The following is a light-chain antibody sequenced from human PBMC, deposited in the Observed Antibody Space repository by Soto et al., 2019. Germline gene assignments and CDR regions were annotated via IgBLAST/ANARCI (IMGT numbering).Light chain of an antibody. J-gene: IGKJ2*01. CDR3: QQYASSPLT. CDR2: TAS. Sequence: EIVLTQSPGTLSLSPGERATLSCRASQSVGNNYIAWYQQKPGQAPRLLIHTASSWATGIPDRFSGSGSGTDFTLTITRLEPEDCAIYCCQQYASSPLTFGQGTKVEIK. V-gene: IGKV3-20*01. CDR1: QSVGNNY.